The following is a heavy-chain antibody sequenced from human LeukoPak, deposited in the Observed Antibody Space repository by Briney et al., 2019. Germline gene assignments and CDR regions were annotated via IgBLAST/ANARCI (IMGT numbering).Heavy chain of an antibody. V-gene: IGHV3-23*01. Sequence: GGSLRLSCAASGFTVSSNYMTWVRQAPGKGLEWVSAISGSGGSTYYADSVKGRFTISRDNSKNTLYLQMNSLRAEDTAVYYCAKDLRFLDPDAFDIWGQGTMVTVSS. CDR3: AKDLRFLDPDAFDI. CDR1: GFTVSSNY. CDR2: ISGSGGST. J-gene: IGHJ3*02. D-gene: IGHD3-3*01.